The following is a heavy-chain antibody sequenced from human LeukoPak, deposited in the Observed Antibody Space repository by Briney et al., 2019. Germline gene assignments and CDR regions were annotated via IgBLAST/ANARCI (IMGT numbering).Heavy chain of an antibody. V-gene: IGHV5-51*01. CDR1: GYSFTTYW. Sequence: GESLKISCKGSGYSFTTYWIGWVRQMPGKGLEWMGVIYPGDSDTRYSPSFQGLVAISADKSTSTAYLQWSSLKASDTAMYYCARHEGPAWLSLDYWGQGTLVTVSS. CDR3: ARHEGPAWLSLDY. D-gene: IGHD5-12*01. CDR2: IYPGDSDT. J-gene: IGHJ4*02.